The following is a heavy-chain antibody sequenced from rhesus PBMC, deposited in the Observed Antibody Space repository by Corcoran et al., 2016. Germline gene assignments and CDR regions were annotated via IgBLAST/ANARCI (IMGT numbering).Heavy chain of an antibody. J-gene: IGHJ4*01. Sequence: EVQLVETGGGLVQPGGSLKLSCAASGFTFISYGMSWVRWAPGKGLEWVSAINSGGGSTYYADSVKGRFTISRDNSKNTLSLQMNSLRAEDTAVYYCAKGGYGTFDYWGQGVLVTVSS. V-gene: IGHV3S5*01. CDR2: INSGGGST. D-gene: IGHD3-9*01. CDR3: AKGGYGTFDY. CDR1: GFTFISYG.